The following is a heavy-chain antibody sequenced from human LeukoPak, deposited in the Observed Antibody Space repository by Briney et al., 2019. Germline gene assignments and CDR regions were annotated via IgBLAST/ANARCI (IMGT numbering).Heavy chain of an antibody. CDR2: ISGSGGTT. CDR3: AKKYFLWDPIDY. J-gene: IGHJ4*02. D-gene: IGHD2/OR15-2a*01. Sequence: SGGSLRLSCAASGFTFSSYAMSWVRQAPGKGLEWVSAISGSGGTTYYADSVKGRFTISRDNSKNTLYLQMNSLRAEDTAVYYCAKKYFLWDPIDYWGQGTLVTVSS. CDR1: GFTFSSYA. V-gene: IGHV3-23*01.